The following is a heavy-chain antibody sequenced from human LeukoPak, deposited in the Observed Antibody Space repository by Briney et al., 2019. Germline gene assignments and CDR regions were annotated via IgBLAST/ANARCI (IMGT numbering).Heavy chain of an antibody. CDR3: AKGGSGLYRTYNWFDP. CDR2: IWYDGSNK. Sequence: GGSLRLSCAASGFTFSSYGMHWIRQAPRKGLEWVAVIWYDGSNKFYTDSVKGRFTISRDNSKNTLYLQMDSLRAEDTAVYYCAKGGSGLYRTYNWFDPWGQGTLVTVSS. J-gene: IGHJ5*02. CDR1: GFTFSSYG. V-gene: IGHV3-33*06. D-gene: IGHD6-19*01.